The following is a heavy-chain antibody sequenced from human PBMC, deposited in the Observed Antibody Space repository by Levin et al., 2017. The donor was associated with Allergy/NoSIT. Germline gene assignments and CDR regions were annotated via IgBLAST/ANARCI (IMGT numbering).Heavy chain of an antibody. CDR1: GFTFSSYE. V-gene: IGHV3-48*03. CDR2: ISSSGRTI. CDR3: ARANWYDVGLVY. D-gene: IGHD7-27*01. Sequence: GGSLRLSCAASGFTFSSYEMNWVRQAPGKGLEWISYISSSGRTIYYADSVKGRFTISRDNAENSLYLEMNSLRVEDTAVYYCARANWYDVGLVYWGQGTLVTVSS. J-gene: IGHJ4*02.